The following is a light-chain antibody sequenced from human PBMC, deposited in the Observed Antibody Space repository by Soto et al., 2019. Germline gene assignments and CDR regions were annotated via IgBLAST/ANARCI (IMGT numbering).Light chain of an antibody. CDR2: KAS. J-gene: IGKJ1*01. CDR1: QSISSR. Sequence: DIPMTQSPSTLSASVGDRVTITCRVSQSISSRLDWYQQEPGKAPKLLIYKASSLEGGVPSRFSGSGSGTEFTLTISSVQPDEFATDYCQQYNNYPWTFGQGTKVE. V-gene: IGKV1-5*03. CDR3: QQYNNYPWT.